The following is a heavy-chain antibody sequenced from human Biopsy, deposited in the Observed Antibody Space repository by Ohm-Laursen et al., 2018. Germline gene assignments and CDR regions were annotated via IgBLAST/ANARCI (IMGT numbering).Heavy chain of an antibody. CDR3: ARVFCTSTTCYGLLDN. CDR1: GYTFTSYD. Sequence: GSSVKVSCKASGYTFTSYDISWVRQAPGQGLEWMGWISPYNDKTSYPPKLQDRVTMTADTSTSTAHMELRSLRSDDTAVYYCARVFCTSTTCYGLLDNWGQGTVVTVSS. CDR2: ISPYNDKT. J-gene: IGHJ4*02. V-gene: IGHV1-18*01. D-gene: IGHD2/OR15-2a*01.